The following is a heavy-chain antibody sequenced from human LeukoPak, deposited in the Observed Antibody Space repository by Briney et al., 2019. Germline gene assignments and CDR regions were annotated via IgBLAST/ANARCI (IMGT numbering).Heavy chain of an antibody. CDR3: AKERYSYGSMDY. CDR1: EFTFSSYG. D-gene: IGHD5-18*01. J-gene: IGHJ4*02. CDR2: ISYDGSNK. V-gene: IGHV3-30*18. Sequence: PGGSLRLSCAASEFTFSSYGMHWARQAPGKGLEWVAVISYDGSNKYYADSVKGRFTISRDNSKNTLYLQMNSLRAEDTAVYYCAKERYSYGSMDYWGQGTLVTVSS.